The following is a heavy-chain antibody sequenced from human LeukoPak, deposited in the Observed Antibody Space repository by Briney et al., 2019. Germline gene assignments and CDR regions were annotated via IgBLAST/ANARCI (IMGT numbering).Heavy chain of an antibody. D-gene: IGHD6-13*01. CDR1: GYTFTTYY. Sequence: ASVKVSCKPSGYTFTTYYLHSVRQAPGQGLEWMGMINPRGGTTIYAQKFQGRVTMPRYTPTSTVYMELSSLRSEDKAVYYCARSISIAGNAYWGQGTLVTVSS. J-gene: IGHJ4*02. CDR2: INPRGGTT. V-gene: IGHV1-46*01. CDR3: ARSISIAGNAY.